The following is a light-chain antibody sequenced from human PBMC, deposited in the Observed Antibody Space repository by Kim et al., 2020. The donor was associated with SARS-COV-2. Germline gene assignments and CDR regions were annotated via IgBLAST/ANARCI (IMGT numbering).Light chain of an antibody. J-gene: IGLJ2*01. CDR2: YVN. Sequence: GSPGQSITSSFTGTSSDLGGYNYVSWYQQHPGKAPRLMIYYVNKRPSGVPDRFSGSKSGNTASLTVSGLQAEDEADYYCSSYGGSVFGGGTKLTV. CDR3: SSYGGSV. CDR1: SSDLGGYNY. V-gene: IGLV2-8*01.